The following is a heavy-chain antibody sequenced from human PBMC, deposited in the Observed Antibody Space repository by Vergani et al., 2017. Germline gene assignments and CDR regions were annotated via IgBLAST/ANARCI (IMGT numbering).Heavy chain of an antibody. D-gene: IGHD3-22*01. CDR2: ISWNSGSI. CDR1: GFTFDDYA. CDR3: AKDRSPGGTMIVGDAFDI. J-gene: IGHJ3*02. Sequence: EVQLVESGGGLVQPGRSLRLSCAASGFTFDDYAMHWVRQAPGKGLEWVSGISWNSGSIGYVDSVKGRFTISRDNAKNTLYLQMNSLRAEDTAVYYCAKDRSPGGTMIVGDAFDIWGQGTMVTVSS. V-gene: IGHV3-9*01.